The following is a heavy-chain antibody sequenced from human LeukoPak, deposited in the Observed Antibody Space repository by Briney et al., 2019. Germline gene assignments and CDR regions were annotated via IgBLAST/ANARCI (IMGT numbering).Heavy chain of an antibody. D-gene: IGHD6-19*01. CDR2: IKQDGSEI. Sequence: AGGSLRLSCAAPGFTFSSYWMSWVRQAPGKGPEWVANIKQDGSEIYYVDSVKGRFTISRDNAKNSLYLQMNSLRAEDTAVYYCARDNGRQWLVRGTDAFDIWGQGTMVTVSS. J-gene: IGHJ3*02. CDR1: GFTFSSYW. CDR3: ARDNGRQWLVRGTDAFDI. V-gene: IGHV3-7*01.